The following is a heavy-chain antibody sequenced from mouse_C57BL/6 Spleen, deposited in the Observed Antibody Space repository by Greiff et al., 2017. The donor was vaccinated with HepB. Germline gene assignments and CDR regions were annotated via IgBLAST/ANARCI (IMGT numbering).Heavy chain of an antibody. CDR1: GYTFTDYY. Sequence: QVQLQQSGAELVRPGASVKLSCKASGYTFTDYYINWVKQRPGQGLEWIARIYPGSGNTYYNEKFKSKATLTAEKSSSTAYMQLSSLTSEDSAVYFCAREGYGSSYGYFDVWGTGTTVTVSS. D-gene: IGHD1-1*01. CDR3: AREGYGSSYGYFDV. V-gene: IGHV1-76*01. CDR2: IYPGSGNT. J-gene: IGHJ1*03.